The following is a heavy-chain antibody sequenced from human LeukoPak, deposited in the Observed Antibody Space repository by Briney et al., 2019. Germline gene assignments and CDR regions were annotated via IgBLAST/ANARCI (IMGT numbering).Heavy chain of an antibody. J-gene: IGHJ4*02. CDR3: ATDRSLSYFDN. V-gene: IGHV3-33*03. Sequence: PGTSLRLSCAASGLNFKNHGMHWVRQAPGKGLEWVSIIYYDGRDKYYADSVKGRFTVSRDNSKNTLYLQMNSLRDEDTAVYYCATDRSLSYFDNWGQGTLVTVSS. CDR1: GLNFKNHG. CDR2: IYYDGRDK.